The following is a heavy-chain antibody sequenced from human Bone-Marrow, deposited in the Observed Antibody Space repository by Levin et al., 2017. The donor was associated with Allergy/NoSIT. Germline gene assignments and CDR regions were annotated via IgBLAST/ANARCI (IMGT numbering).Heavy chain of an antibody. CDR1: GGSISSYY. V-gene: IGHV4-59*08. J-gene: IGHJ4*02. CDR3: ARQEDSCSGGSCYQNFDY. CDR2: IYYSGST. D-gene: IGHD2-15*01. Sequence: SETLSLTCTVSGGSISSYYWSWIRQPPGKGLEWIGYIYYSGSTNYNPSLKSRVTISVDTSKNQFSLKLSSVTAADTAVYYCARQEDSCSGGSCYQNFDYWGQGTLVTVSS.